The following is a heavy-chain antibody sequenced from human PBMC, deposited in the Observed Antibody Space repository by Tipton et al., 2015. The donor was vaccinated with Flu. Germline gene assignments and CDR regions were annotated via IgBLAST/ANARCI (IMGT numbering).Heavy chain of an antibody. D-gene: IGHD3-22*01. V-gene: IGHV4-39*07. CDR2: IYYSVST. CDR3: ARGFGGYFDDTSGYYHDF. CDR1: GGSMRSSSHY. J-gene: IGHJ4*02. Sequence: TLSLTCTVSGGSMRSSSHYWAWIRQSPEKGLEWIGNIYYSVSTYYNPSLRSRVTISLDMSNNRFSLRLSSVTAADTAVYYCARGFGGYFDDTSGYYHDFWGQGAQVTVSS.